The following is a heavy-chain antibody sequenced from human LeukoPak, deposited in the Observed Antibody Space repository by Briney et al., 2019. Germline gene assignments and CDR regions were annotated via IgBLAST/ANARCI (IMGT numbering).Heavy chain of an antibody. J-gene: IGHJ5*02. CDR1: GYTFTSYY. CDR2: INPSGGST. CDR3: ARDPNPYSYGFVTRYWFDP. Sequence: ASVKVSCKASGYTFTSYYMHWVRQAPGQGLEWMGIINPSGGSTSYAQKFQGRVTMTRDTSTSTVYMELSSLRSEDTAVYYCARDPNPYSYGFVTRYWFDPWGQGTLVTVFS. V-gene: IGHV1-46*01. D-gene: IGHD5-18*01.